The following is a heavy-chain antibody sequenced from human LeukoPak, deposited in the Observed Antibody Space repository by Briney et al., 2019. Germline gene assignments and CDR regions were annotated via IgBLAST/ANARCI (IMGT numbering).Heavy chain of an antibody. D-gene: IGHD2-21*02. CDR3: ARDQVVVTATDNWFDP. V-gene: IGHV3-74*01. Sequence: GGSLRLSCAASGFTFGSYGMSWVRQAPGKGLVWVSRINSDGSSTSYADSVKGRFTISRDNAKNTLYLQMNSLRAEDTAVYYCARDQVVVTATDNWFDPWGQGTLVTVSS. CDR1: GFTFGSYG. CDR2: INSDGSST. J-gene: IGHJ5*02.